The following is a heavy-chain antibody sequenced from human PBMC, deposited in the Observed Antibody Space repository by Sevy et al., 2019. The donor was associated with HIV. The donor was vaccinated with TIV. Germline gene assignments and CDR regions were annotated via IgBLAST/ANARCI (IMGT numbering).Heavy chain of an antibody. CDR2: ISGSGGST. CDR3: AKGGDFRSGYYSYYFDY. CDR1: GFTFSSYA. D-gene: IGHD3-3*01. Sequence: GGSLRLSCAASGFTFSSYAMSWVRQAPGKGLEWVSAISGSGGSTYYADSVKGRFTISRDNSKNTLYLQMNSLRAEDTAIYYCAKGGDFRSGYYSYYFDYWGQGTLVTVSS. V-gene: IGHV3-23*01. J-gene: IGHJ4*02.